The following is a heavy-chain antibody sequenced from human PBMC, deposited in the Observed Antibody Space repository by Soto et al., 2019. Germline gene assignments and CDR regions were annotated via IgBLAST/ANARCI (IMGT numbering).Heavy chain of an antibody. J-gene: IGHJ4*02. CDR2: ISYDGSNQ. D-gene: IGHD5-18*01. CDR3: AKDIVKYTYGACDY. Sequence: QVQLVESGGAVVQPGKSLRLSCAASGFSFNTYGMYWVRQAPGKGLEWVAAISYDGSNQYHADSVKGRFTISRDNSKSTLYLQMNSLRVEYTAVYYCAKDIVKYTYGACDYWGQGALVTVSS. V-gene: IGHV3-30*18. CDR1: GFSFNTYG.